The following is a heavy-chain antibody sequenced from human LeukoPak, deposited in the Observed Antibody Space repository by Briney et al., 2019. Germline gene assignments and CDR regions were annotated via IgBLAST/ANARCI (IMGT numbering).Heavy chain of an antibody. Sequence: PGGSLRLSCEVSGSTSSSYWMSWLRQAPGKGLEWVANIKQDGSEKYYVDSVKGRFSISRDNAKNSLYLQMNSLRVEDTAVYYCARKGCGSGRCHDASDVWGRGTIVTVSS. CDR3: ARKGCGSGRCHDASDV. V-gene: IGHV3-7*05. CDR1: GSTSSSYW. D-gene: IGHD2-15*01. CDR2: IKQDGSEK. J-gene: IGHJ3*01.